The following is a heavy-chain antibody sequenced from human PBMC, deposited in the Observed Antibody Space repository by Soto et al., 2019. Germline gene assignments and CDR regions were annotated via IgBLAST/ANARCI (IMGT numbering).Heavy chain of an antibody. CDR2: LSGSGSGT. Sequence: EVQLLESGGGLVQPGGSLRLSCAASGFTFGSNAMTWVRQAPGKGLEWVSSLSGSGSGTSYADSVKGRFTISRDNSKNNLYLQMNSLRAEDTAVYYCVKYYGSGSYDYWGQGTLVTVSS. D-gene: IGHD3-10*01. V-gene: IGHV3-23*01. CDR3: VKYYGSGSYDY. J-gene: IGHJ4*02. CDR1: GFTFGSNA.